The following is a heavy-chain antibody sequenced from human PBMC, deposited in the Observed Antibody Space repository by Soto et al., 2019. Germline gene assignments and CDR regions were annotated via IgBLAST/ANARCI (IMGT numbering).Heavy chain of an antibody. Sequence: ASVKVSCKASGYTFTGYYMHWVRQAPGQGLEWMGWIDPNSGGTNYAQKFQGWVTMTRDTSISTAYMELSRLRSDDTAVYYCARDNYYYGSGSQTVGMEVWGKGTTVTVSS. CDR2: IDPNSGGT. J-gene: IGHJ6*03. V-gene: IGHV1-2*04. CDR3: ARDNYYYGSGSQTVGMEV. CDR1: GYTFTGYY. D-gene: IGHD3-10*01.